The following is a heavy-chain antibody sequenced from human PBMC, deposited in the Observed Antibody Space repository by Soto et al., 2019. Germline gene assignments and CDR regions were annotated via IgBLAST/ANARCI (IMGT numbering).Heavy chain of an antibody. V-gene: IGHV6-1*01. J-gene: IGHJ4*02. CDR3: ARVASCSSSPRAGYLFDY. D-gene: IGHD6-13*01. CDR2: TYYRSKWYN. CDR1: GDSVSSNSAA. Sequence: SQTLSLTCAISGDSVSSNSAAWNWIRQSPSRGLEWLGRTYYRSKWYNDYAVSVKSRITINPDTSKNQFSLQLNSVTPEDTAVYYCARVASCSSSPRAGYLFDYWGQGTLVTVSS.